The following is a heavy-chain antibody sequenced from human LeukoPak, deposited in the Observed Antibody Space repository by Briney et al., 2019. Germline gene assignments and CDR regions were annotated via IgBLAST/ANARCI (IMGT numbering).Heavy chain of an antibody. CDR1: GGSISSHY. J-gene: IGHJ5*02. Sequence: SETLSLTCAVSGGSISSHYWSWSRQPARKGLEWSGRIYTMVSTNYNPSPKSRATLSVDTSKNQFSLKLSPVTAEETAVYYCARGSYYDFWSGYYTTWFDPWGQGTLVTVSS. D-gene: IGHD3-3*01. CDR2: IYTMVST. V-gene: IGHV4-59*10. CDR3: ARGSYYDFWSGYYTTWFDP.